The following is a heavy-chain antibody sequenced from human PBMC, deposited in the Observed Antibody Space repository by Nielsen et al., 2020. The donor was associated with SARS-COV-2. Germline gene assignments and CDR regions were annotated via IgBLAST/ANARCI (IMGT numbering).Heavy chain of an antibody. Sequence: GESLKISCAASGFAFDDYVMTWVRQGPGRGLEWVSGINWNGGTKGYADSVKGRFTISRDNAKNSLYLQMNSLRAEDTAVYYCASLGGSSWYFDYWGQGTLVTVSS. CDR3: ASLGGSSWYFDY. CDR2: INWNGGTK. CDR1: GFAFDDYV. D-gene: IGHD6-13*01. V-gene: IGHV3-20*04. J-gene: IGHJ4*02.